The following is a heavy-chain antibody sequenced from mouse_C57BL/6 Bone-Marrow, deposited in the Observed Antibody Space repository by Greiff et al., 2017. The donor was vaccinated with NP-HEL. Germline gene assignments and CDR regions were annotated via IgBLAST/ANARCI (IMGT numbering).Heavy chain of an antibody. J-gene: IGHJ1*03. Sequence: QVQLQQSGAELVMPGASVKLSCKASGYTFTSYWMHWVKQRPGQGLEWIGEIDPSDSYTNYNQKFKGKSTLTVDKSSSTAYMQLSSLTSEDSAVYYCARQIYYDYDEDWYFDVWGTGTTVTVSS. D-gene: IGHD2-4*01. CDR2: IDPSDSYT. CDR1: GYTFTSYW. V-gene: IGHV1-69*01. CDR3: ARQIYYDYDEDWYFDV.